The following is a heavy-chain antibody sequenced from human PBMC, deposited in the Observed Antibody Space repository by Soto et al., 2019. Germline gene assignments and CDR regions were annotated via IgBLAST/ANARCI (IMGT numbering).Heavy chain of an antibody. J-gene: IGHJ6*02. CDR2: IWYDGSNK. CDR1: GFTFGSYG. D-gene: IGHD1-1*01. V-gene: IGHV3-33*01. CDR3: ARPIERRYYYYGMDV. Sequence: PGGSLRLSCAASGFTFGSYGMHWVRQAPGKGLEWVAVIWYDGSNKYYADSVKGRFTISRDNSKNTLYLQMNSLRAEDTAVYYCARPIERRYYYYGMDVWGQGTTVTVSS.